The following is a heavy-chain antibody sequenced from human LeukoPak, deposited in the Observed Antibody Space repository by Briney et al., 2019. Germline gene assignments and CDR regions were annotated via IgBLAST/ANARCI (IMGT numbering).Heavy chain of an antibody. CDR3: ARGITIFGVAANWFDP. Sequence: PGGSLRLSCAASGFTFSSYWMSWVGQAPGKWLEWVANIKQDGSEKYYVDSVKGRFTISRDNAKNSLYLQMNSLRAEDTAVYYCARGITIFGVAANWFDPWGQGTLVTVSS. V-gene: IGHV3-7*04. D-gene: IGHD3-3*01. CDR1: GFTFSSYW. CDR2: IKQDGSEK. J-gene: IGHJ5*02.